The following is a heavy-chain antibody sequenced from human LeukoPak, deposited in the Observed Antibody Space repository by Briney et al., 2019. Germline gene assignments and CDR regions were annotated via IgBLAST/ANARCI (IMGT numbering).Heavy chain of an antibody. Sequence: SETLSLTCTISGSSISSYYWSWIRQPPGKGLEWIGCIYYTGSTNYNPSLKSRVTISLDTYKNQFSLKLSSVTAADTAVYYCGRSGGGGSGYWGQGTLVTVSS. CDR3: GRSGGGGSGY. J-gene: IGHJ4*02. D-gene: IGHD3-16*01. CDR1: GSSISSYY. CDR2: IYYTGST. V-gene: IGHV4-59*01.